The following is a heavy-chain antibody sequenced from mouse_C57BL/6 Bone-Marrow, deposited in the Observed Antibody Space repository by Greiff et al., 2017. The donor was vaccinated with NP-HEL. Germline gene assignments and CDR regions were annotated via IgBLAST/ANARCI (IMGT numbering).Heavy chain of an antibody. V-gene: IGHV1-69*02. CDR1: GYTFTSYW. Sequence: QVQLQQSGPELVKPGASVKLSCKASGYTFTSYWMHWVRQTPGQGLEWIGEIYPSDSSTNYNHKFKGQATFTVDNSSSTAFLQLSSLASEDSAVDYCAGYYQFLKEWWFADWGKGTGVTVSS. CDR3: AGYYQFLKEWWFAD. CDR2: IYPSDSST. D-gene: IGHD1-1*02. J-gene: IGHJ1*03.